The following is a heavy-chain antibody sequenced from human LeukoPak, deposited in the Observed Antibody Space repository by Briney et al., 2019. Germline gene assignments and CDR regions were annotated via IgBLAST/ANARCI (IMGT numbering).Heavy chain of an antibody. D-gene: IGHD2-15*01. V-gene: IGHV3-21*01. Sequence: GGSLRLSCAASGFTFSTYNMNWVRQAPGKGLEWVSFISSSSSYIYYADSVKGRFTISRDNAKNSLDLQMNSLRDEDTAVYYCARARASGRSGFDYWGQGTLVTVSS. CDR1: GFTFSTYN. CDR2: ISSSSSYI. CDR3: ARARASGRSGFDY. J-gene: IGHJ4*02.